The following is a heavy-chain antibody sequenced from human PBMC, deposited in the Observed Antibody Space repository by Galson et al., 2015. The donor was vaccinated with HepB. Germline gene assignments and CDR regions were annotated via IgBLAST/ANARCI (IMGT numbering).Heavy chain of an antibody. J-gene: IGHJ3*02. CDR1: GGSISSGGYY. CDR3: ARGSPPSASVPAWLRFGAFDI. V-gene: IGHV4-30-4*01. Sequence: TLSLTCAVSGGSISSGGYYWSWIRQPPGKGLEWIGYIYYRGNTYYNPSLKSRVTISVDTSKNQFSLKLSSVTAADTAVYYCARGSPPSASVPAWLRFGAFDIWGQGTMVTVSS. CDR2: IYYRGNT. D-gene: IGHD5-12*01.